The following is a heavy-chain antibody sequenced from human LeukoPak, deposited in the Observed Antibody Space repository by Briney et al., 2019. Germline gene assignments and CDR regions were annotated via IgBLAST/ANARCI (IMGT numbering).Heavy chain of an antibody. D-gene: IGHD1-1*01. CDR1: GFTFSSYA. CDR2: ISYDGSNK. CDR3: ARDTRGCIDY. V-gene: IGHV3-30*04. Sequence: GGSLRLSCAASGFTFSSYAMHWVRQAPGKGLEWVAVISYDGSNKYYADSVKGRFTISRDNSKNTLYLQMNSLRAEDTAVYYCARDTRGCIDYWGQGTLVTVSS. J-gene: IGHJ4*02.